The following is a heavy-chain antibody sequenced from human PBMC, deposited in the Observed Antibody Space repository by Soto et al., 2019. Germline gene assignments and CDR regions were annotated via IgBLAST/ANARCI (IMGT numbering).Heavy chain of an antibody. D-gene: IGHD6-19*01. J-gene: IGHJ3*02. CDR1: GGSISSYY. CDR2: IYYSGST. Sequence: QVQLQESGPGLVKPSETLSLTCTVSGGSISSYYWSWIRQPPGKGLEWIGYIYYSGSTNYNPSLKSRVTISVDTSKNQFSLKLSSVTAADTAVYYCARDRPLYSSGWKLGAFDIWGQGTMVTVSS. V-gene: IGHV4-59*01. CDR3: ARDRPLYSSGWKLGAFDI.